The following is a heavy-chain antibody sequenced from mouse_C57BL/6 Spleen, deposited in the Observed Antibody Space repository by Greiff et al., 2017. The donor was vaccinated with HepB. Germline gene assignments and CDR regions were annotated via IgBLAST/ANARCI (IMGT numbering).Heavy chain of an antibody. CDR3: ARALYYYGSSPYWYFDV. D-gene: IGHD1-1*01. CDR2: ILPGSGST. J-gene: IGHJ1*03. Sequence: VQLQQSGAELMKPGASVKLSCKATGYTFTGYWIEWVKQRPGHGLEWIGEILPGSGSTNYNEKFKGKATFTADTSSNTAYMQLSSLTTEDSAIYYCARALYYYGSSPYWYFDVWGTGTTVTVSS. CDR1: GYTFTGYW. V-gene: IGHV1-9*01.